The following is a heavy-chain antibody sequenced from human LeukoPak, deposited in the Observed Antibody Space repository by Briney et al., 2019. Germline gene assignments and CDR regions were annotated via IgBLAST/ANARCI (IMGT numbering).Heavy chain of an antibody. CDR2: ISYDGSNK. CDR1: GFTFSSYG. Sequence: GGSLRLSCAASGFTFSSYGMHWVRQAPDKGVEWEAVISYDGSNKYYADSVKGRFTISRDNSKNTLYLQMNSLRAEDTAVYYCAKTYQQLSPFCHWGQGTLVTVSS. J-gene: IGHJ4*02. D-gene: IGHD6-13*01. CDR3: AKTYQQLSPFCH. V-gene: IGHV3-30*18.